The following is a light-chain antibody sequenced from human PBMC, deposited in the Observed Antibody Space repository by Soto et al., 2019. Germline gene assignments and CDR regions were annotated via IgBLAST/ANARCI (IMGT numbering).Light chain of an antibody. CDR3: QSFDSSLSNSWL. V-gene: IGLV2-11*01. J-gene: IGLJ3*02. CDR1: SSDVGAYNY. CDR2: DVS. Sequence: QSALTQPRSVSGSPGQSVTISCTGTSSDVGAYNYVSWYQQHPGKGPKLMIYDVSKWASGVPDRFSGSKSGNTASLTISGLQAEDEADYYCQSFDSSLSNSWLFGGGTKLTVL.